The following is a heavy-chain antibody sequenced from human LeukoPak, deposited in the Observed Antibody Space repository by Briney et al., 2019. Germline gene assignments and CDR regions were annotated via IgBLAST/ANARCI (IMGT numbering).Heavy chain of an antibody. CDR3: ARRGVRGVIIRNWFDP. CDR1: GGSFSGYY. J-gene: IGHJ5*02. Sequence: SETLSLTCAVYGGSFSGYYWSWIRQPPGKGLEWIGEINHSGSTNYNPSLKSRVTISVDTSKNQFSLKLSSVTAADTAVYYCARRGVRGVIIRNWFDPWGQGTLVTVSS. V-gene: IGHV4-34*01. CDR2: INHSGST. D-gene: IGHD3-10*01.